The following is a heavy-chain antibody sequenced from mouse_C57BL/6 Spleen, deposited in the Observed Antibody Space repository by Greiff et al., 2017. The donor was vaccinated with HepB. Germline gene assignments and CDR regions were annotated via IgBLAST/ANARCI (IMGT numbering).Heavy chain of an antibody. V-gene: IGHV1-72*01. Sequence: VQLQQSGAELVKPGASVKLSCKASGYTFTSYWMHWVKQRPGRGLEWIGRIDPNSGGTKYNEKFKSKATLTVDKPSSTAHMQLSSLTSDDSAVYDCASGRYGSSYGYFDVWGTGTTVTVSS. CDR1: GYTFTSYW. J-gene: IGHJ1*03. D-gene: IGHD1-1*01. CDR3: ASGRYGSSYGYFDV. CDR2: IDPNSGGT.